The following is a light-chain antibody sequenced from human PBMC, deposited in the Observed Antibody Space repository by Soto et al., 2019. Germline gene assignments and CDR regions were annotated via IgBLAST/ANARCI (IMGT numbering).Light chain of an antibody. J-gene: IGKJ3*01. V-gene: IGKV1-12*02. Sequence: DIQMTQSPSSVSASIGDRVTITCRASQSIGSWLAWYQQKPGKAPTLLIYAASSLQSGVPSRFSGSGSGTAFTLTITRLQAEDSATYYCQQANSFPFPFGPGTKVDIK. CDR3: QQANSFPFP. CDR2: AAS. CDR1: QSIGSW.